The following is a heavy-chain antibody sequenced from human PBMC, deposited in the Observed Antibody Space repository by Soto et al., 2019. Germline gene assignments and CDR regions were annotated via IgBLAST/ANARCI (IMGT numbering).Heavy chain of an antibody. CDR1: GFTFSSYG. D-gene: IGHD5-12*01. CDR2: ISYDGSNK. CDR3: AKVHFGGYDRRYYYYYMDV. V-gene: IGHV3-30*18. Sequence: GGSLRLSCAASGFTFSSYGMHWVRQAPGKGLEWVAVISYDGSNKYYADSVKGRFTISRDNSKNTLYLQMNSLRAEDTAVYYCAKVHFGGYDRRYYYYYMDVWGKGTTVTVSS. J-gene: IGHJ6*03.